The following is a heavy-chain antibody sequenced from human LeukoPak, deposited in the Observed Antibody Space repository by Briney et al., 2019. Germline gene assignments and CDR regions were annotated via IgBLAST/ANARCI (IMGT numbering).Heavy chain of an antibody. CDR3: AKEPASGLSGYYYMDV. V-gene: IGHV1-69*06. Sequence: SVMVSCKASGGTFSSYAISWVRQAPGQGLEWMGRIIPIFGTANYAQKFQGRVTITADKSTSTAYMELSSLRSEDTAVYYCAKEPASGLSGYYYMDVWGKGTTVTASS. CDR2: IIPIFGTA. J-gene: IGHJ6*03. CDR1: GGTFSSYA. D-gene: IGHD2/OR15-2a*01.